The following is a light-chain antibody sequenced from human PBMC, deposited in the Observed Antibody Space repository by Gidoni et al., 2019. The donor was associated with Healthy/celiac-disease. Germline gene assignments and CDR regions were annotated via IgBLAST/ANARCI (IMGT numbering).Light chain of an antibody. CDR1: SSNIGSNT. J-gene: IGLJ3*02. Sequence: SVLTPPPSASGTPGPRLTISCSGRSSNIGSNTVNWYQQLPGTAPKLLIYSNKQRPSGVPDRFSGSKSGTSASLAISGLQSEDEADYYCAAWDDSLNGPWVFGGGTKLTVL. V-gene: IGLV1-44*01. CDR2: SNK. CDR3: AAWDDSLNGPWV.